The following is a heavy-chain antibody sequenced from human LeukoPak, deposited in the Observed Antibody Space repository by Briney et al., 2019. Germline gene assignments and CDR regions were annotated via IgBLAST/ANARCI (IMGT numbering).Heavy chain of an antibody. V-gene: IGHV5-51*01. D-gene: IGHD2-15*01. CDR1: GYSFTSYW. Sequence: GESLKISCKGSGYSFTSYWIGWVRPMPGKGLEWMGIIYPGDSDTRYSPSFQGQVTISADKSISTAYLQWSSLKASDTAMYYCASSRGYCSGGSCSHAFDIWGQGTMVTVSS. CDR3: ASSRGYCSGGSCSHAFDI. J-gene: IGHJ3*02. CDR2: IYPGDSDT.